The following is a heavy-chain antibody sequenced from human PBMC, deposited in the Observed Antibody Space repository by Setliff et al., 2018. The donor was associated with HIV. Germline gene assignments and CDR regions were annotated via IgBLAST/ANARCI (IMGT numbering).Heavy chain of an antibody. CDR1: GGSISGYH. Sequence: SETLSLTCTVSGGSISGYHWNWLRQTPGRGLEWIGYIYTSRGTNYNHSLRTRAIISVDTSNQFSLKLSSVTAADAAVYYCARSPSYRSSWEYYFDYWGQGILVTVSS. D-gene: IGHD6-13*01. V-gene: IGHV4-4*09. CDR3: ARSPSYRSSWEYYFDY. J-gene: IGHJ4*02. CDR2: IYTSRGT.